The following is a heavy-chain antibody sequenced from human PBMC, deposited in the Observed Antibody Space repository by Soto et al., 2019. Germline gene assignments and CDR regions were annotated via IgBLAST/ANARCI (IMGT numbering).Heavy chain of an antibody. CDR3: ASWLEREHAYDI. J-gene: IGHJ3*02. D-gene: IGHD1-1*01. V-gene: IGHV3-53*01. CDR2: LYDVDGT. Sequence: GGPLRRSCAALGLTVRGKKYITWVRQAPGKGLEWVSALYDVDGTYYADSAKGRFTISRDNSNNIIYLQMNSLGPDDPAVYYCASWLEREHAYDIWGLGTMVTVS. CDR1: GLTVRGKKY.